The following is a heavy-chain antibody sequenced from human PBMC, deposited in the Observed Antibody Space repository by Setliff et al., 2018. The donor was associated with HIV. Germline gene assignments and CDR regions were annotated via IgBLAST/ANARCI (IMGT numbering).Heavy chain of an antibody. CDR3: ASAGSGTRAPPRY. V-gene: IGHV4-61*10. CDR1: GDSVSSRSYY. D-gene: IGHD1-1*01. CDR2: VSSRGDT. J-gene: IGHJ4*02. Sequence: SETLSLTCTVSGDSVSSRSYYWSWIRQPAGKGLEWIGRVSSRGDTNHNPSLKSRVTMSLDTSKNQFSLKLTSVTAADTAVYYCASAGSGTRAPPRYWGQGTLVTVSS.